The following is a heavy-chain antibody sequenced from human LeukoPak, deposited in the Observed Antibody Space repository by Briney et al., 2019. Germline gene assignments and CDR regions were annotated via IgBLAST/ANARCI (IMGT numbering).Heavy chain of an antibody. CDR1: GFTVSSNY. V-gene: IGHV3-66*02. D-gene: IGHD6-6*01. CDR2: IYSGGST. J-gene: IGHJ4*02. CDR3: ARDRRWDSSSPLDY. Sequence: GGSLRLSCAASGFTVSSNYMSWVRQAPGKGLEWVSVIYSGGSTYYADSVKGRFTISRDNSKNTLYLQMNNLRAEDTAVYYCARDRRWDSSSPLDYWGQGTLVTVSS.